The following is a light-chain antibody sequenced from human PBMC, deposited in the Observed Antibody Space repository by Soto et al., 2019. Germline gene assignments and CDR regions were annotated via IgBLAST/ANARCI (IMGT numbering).Light chain of an antibody. CDR2: GAS. Sequence: DIQMTQSPSSVSASVGDRVTITCRASQGISSWLAWYQQKPGKAPKLLIYGASSLQSGVPSRFSVSGSGTDFTLTITSLQAEDSATYYCEQANTVPPWTFGQGTKVEIK. CDR1: QGISSW. V-gene: IGKV1-12*01. CDR3: EQANTVPPWT. J-gene: IGKJ1*01.